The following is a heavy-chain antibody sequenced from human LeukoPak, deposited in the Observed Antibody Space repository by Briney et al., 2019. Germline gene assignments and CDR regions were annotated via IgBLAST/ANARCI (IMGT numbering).Heavy chain of an antibody. CDR3: ARCTTGRTFGSLREIKRSREIDY. CDR2: ISSRSSSNI. Sequence: PGGSLRLSCAASGFTFSSYGMNWVGQAPGKGLEWVSSISSRSSSNIYYADSVKGRFTISRDNAKNSLYLQMNSLRVEDTAVYYCARCTTGRTFGSLREIKRSREIDYWGQGTLVTVSS. D-gene: IGHD1-1*01. CDR1: GFTFSSYG. J-gene: IGHJ4*02. V-gene: IGHV3-21*01.